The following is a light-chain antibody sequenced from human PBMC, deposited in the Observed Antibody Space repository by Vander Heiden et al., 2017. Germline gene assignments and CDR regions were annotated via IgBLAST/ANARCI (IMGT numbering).Light chain of an antibody. V-gene: IGKV1-39*01. Sequence: DIQMPQSPSSLSASVGDRVTITCRASQYISNYLKWYQQKPGKAPKLLIYAASNLQSGVPSRFSGSGSGTDFTLTISSLQPEDFATYYCQQSFTTPPTFGGGTKVEIK. CDR3: QQSFTTPPT. CDR1: QYISNY. CDR2: AAS. J-gene: IGKJ4*01.